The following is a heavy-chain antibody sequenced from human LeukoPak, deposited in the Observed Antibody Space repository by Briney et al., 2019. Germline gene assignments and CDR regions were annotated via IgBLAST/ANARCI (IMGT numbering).Heavy chain of an antibody. CDR3: VLGVGRSGSCLLGS. CDR2: IWSDGSYR. V-gene: IGHV3-33*01. Sequence: ARSLKLSCTASGFIFSNSGMHWVRQAPGKGLEWVGVIWSDGSYRSYADSVKGRFTISRENSKNTLYMQMTSPGVEDTAIYYCVLGVGRSGSCLLGSWGQGTLVTVSS. D-gene: IGHD3-10*01. J-gene: IGHJ4*02. CDR1: GFIFSNSG.